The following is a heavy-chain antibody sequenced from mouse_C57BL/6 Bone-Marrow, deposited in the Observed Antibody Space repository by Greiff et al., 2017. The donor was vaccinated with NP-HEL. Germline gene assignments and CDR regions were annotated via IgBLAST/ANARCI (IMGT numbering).Heavy chain of an antibody. CDR1: GYTFTSYW. CDR3: ARVGGSFMDY. J-gene: IGHJ4*01. Sequence: VQLQQPGAELVRPGSSVKLSCKASGYTFTSYWMDWVKQRPGQGLEWIGNIYPSDSETHYNQKFKDKATLTVDKSSSTAYMQLSSLTSEDSAVYYCARVGGSFMDYWGQGTSVTVSS. CDR2: IYPSDSET. V-gene: IGHV1-61*01.